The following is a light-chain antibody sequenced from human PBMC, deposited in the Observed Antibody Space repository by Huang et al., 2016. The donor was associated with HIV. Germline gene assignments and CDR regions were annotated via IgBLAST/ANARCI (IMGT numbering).Light chain of an antibody. CDR2: GAT. CDR3: QQYHHWPYT. V-gene: IGKV3-15*01. CDR1: QNIKTN. Sequence: EIVMTQSPATLSLSPGKRATLSCRASQNIKTNFAWYQQTPGQAPRLLISGATTRAAGIPARCSGSGSGTEFTLTITSLQSEDFAVYYCQQYHHWPYTFGQGTKLEIE. J-gene: IGKJ2*01.